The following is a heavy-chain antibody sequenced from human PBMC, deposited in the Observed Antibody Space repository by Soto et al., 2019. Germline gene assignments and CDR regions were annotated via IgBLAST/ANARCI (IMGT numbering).Heavy chain of an antibody. CDR3: ARGLGIAAAVEGAY. D-gene: IGHD6-13*01. CDR1: GYTFTSYD. CDR2: MNPNSGNT. V-gene: IGHV1-8*01. Sequence: GASVKVSCKASGYTFTSYDINWVRQATGQGLEWMGWMNPNSGNTGYAQKFQGRVTMTRNTSISTAYMELSSLRSEDTAVYYCARGLGIAAAVEGAYWGQGTLVTVSS. J-gene: IGHJ4*02.